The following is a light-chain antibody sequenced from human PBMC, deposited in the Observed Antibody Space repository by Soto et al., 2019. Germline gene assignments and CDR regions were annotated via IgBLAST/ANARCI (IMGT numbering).Light chain of an antibody. J-gene: IGLJ2*01. CDR1: SGSIASNY. CDR3: QSYDSSSPVV. Sequence: NFMLTQPHSVSESPGKTITISCTRSSGSIASNYVQWYQQRPGSAPTIVIYEDNQRPSGVPDRFSGSIDSSSNSASLTISGLKTEDEADYYCQSYDSSSPVVFGGGTKVTVL. CDR2: EDN. V-gene: IGLV6-57*04.